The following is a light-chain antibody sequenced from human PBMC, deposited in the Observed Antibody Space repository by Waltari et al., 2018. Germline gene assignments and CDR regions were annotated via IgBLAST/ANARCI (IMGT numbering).Light chain of an antibody. J-gene: IGLJ2*01. Sequence: QQHPGKVPKLIIYDVSKRPSGVPDRFSGSKSGDTASLIISGLQAEDEATYHCCSPTCSYTFGVVFGGGTKLTVL. V-gene: IGLV2-11*03. CDR2: DVS. CDR3: CSPTCSYTFGVV.